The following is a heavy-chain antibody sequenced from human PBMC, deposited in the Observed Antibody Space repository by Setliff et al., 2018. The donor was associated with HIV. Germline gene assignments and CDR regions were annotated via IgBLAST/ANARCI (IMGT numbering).Heavy chain of an antibody. CDR1: GFSFSSYW. Sequence: GGSLRLSCAASGFSFSSYWMSWVRQAPGKGLEWVANIKEDGSEKYYVDSVKGRFTISRDNAQNSLYLQMSSLKVEDTAVYYCATNPEMATINYYYYYMDVWGKGTTVTVSS. CDR3: ATNPEMATINYYYYYMDV. CDR2: IKEDGSEK. D-gene: IGHD5-12*01. J-gene: IGHJ6*03. V-gene: IGHV3-7*03.